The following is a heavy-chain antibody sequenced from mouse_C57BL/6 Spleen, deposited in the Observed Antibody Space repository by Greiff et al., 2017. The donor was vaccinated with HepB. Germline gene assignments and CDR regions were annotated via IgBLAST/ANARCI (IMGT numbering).Heavy chain of an antibody. CDR2: IDPSDSYT. CDR1: GYTFTSYW. J-gene: IGHJ2*01. CDR3: ARALWYLDY. D-gene: IGHD1-1*02. V-gene: IGHV1-69*01. Sequence: VQLQQSGAELVMPGASVKLSCKASGYTFTSYWMHWVKQRPGQGLEWIGEIDPSDSYTNYNQKFKGKSTLTVDKSSSTAYMQLSSLTSEDSAVYYCARALWYLDYWGQGTTLTVSS.